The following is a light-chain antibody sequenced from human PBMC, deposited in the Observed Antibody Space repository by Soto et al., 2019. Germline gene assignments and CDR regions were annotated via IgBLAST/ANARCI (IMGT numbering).Light chain of an antibody. CDR3: QVWDSASDHVV. V-gene: IGLV3-21*04. J-gene: IGLJ2*01. CDR2: YDS. CDR1: NIGSKS. Sequence: SYVLTQPPSVSVAPGQTARITCGGNNIGSKSVHWFQQRPGQAPVVVIYYDSDRPSGIPERFSGSNSGNTATLTISRVEAGDEADYYCQVWDSASDHVVFGGGTKLTVL.